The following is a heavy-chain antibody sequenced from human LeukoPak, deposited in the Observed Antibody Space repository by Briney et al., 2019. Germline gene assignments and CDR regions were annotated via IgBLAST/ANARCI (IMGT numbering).Heavy chain of an antibody. J-gene: IGHJ6*03. CDR1: GGTFSSYA. D-gene: IGHD6-6*01. V-gene: IGHV1-69*05. CDR3: ARGAWSSSGGLHYYYYMDV. CDR2: IIPIFGTA. Sequence: GASVKVSCKASGGTFSSYAISWVRQAPGQGLKWMGGIIPIFGTANYAQKFQGRVTITTDESTSTAYMELSSLRSEDTAVYYCARGAWSSSGGLHYYYYMDVWGKGTTVTVSS.